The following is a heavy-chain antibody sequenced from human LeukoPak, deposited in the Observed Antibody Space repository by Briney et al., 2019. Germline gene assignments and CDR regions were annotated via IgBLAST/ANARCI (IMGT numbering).Heavy chain of an antibody. J-gene: IGHJ6*03. Sequence: GASVKVSCKASGYSFTGHYMHWVRQAPGQGLEWMGWINPNSGGTNYAQKFQGRVTMTRDTSISTAYMELSRLRSDDTAVYYCAREKSSAMAAFYYYYMDVWGKGTTVTVSS. D-gene: IGHD5-18*01. CDR2: INPNSGGT. V-gene: IGHV1-2*02. CDR3: AREKSSAMAAFYYYYMDV. CDR1: GYSFTGHY.